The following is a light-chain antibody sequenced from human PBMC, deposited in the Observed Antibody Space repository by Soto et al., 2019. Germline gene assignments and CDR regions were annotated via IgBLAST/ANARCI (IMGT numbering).Light chain of an antibody. CDR2: EVT. CDR3: SSYAGSNTYVV. V-gene: IGLV2-8*01. CDR1: SSDVGGYNY. Sequence: QSALTQPPSASGSPGQSVTISCTGTSSDVGGYNYVSWYQQYPGKAPKLMIYEVTKRPSGVPDRFSGSKSGNTASLTVSGLQAEDEADYYCSSYAGSNTYVVFGSGTKVNVL. J-gene: IGLJ2*01.